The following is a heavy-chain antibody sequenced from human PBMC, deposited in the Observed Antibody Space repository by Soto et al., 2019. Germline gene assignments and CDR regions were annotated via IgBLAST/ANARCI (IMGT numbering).Heavy chain of an antibody. J-gene: IGHJ3*02. V-gene: IGHV1-2*02. Sequence: AASVKVSCKASGYTFIGYYMHWVRQAPGQGLEWLGWINPNSGATIYAQKFQGRVTMTRDTSINTAYMELSRLRSDDTAVYYCARDSYYDILTGYSRNAFDIWGQGTMVTVSS. D-gene: IGHD3-9*01. CDR1: GYTFIGYY. CDR3: ARDSYYDILTGYSRNAFDI. CDR2: INPNSGAT.